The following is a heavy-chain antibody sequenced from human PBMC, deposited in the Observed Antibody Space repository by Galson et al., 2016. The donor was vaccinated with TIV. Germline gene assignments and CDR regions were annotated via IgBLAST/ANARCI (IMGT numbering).Heavy chain of an antibody. D-gene: IGHD3-22*01. CDR3: AREGYSDSSGYYFTYYYYGMDV. CDR2: INPNSGGT. CDR1: GYTFVGHY. V-gene: IGHV1-2*02. Sequence: SVKVSCKASGYTFVGHYIHWVRQAPGQGLEWMGWINPNSGGTEYPQTVQGRVTMTRDPSINTAYLELSSLRSDDTAVYYCAREGYSDSSGYYFTYYYYGMDVWGQGTTVIVSS. J-gene: IGHJ6*02.